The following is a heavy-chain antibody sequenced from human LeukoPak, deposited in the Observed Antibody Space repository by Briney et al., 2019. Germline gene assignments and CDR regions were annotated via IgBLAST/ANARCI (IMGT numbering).Heavy chain of an antibody. CDR1: GYSISNGYY. CDR2: IHHSGTT. J-gene: IGHJ5*02. CDR3: ARSYYDTRGRFNP. Sequence: SETLSLTCTVSGYSISNGYYWGWVRQPPGKGLEWIGTIHHSGTTYYSPSLRSRVTTSVDTSKNQFSLSLSSVTAADTAVYYCARSYYDTRGRFNPWGQGTLVTVSS. V-gene: IGHV4-38-2*02. D-gene: IGHD3-22*01.